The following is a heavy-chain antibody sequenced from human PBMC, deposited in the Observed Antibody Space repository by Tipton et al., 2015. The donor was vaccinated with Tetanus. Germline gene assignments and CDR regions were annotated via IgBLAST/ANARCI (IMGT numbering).Heavy chain of an antibody. CDR1: GLPFSDFA. V-gene: IGHV3-23*01. CDR3: AKGRSSSTSCYNY. D-gene: IGHD2-2*02. J-gene: IGHJ4*02. Sequence: SLRLSCVASGLPFSDFAMTWVRQAPGKGLDWVSTISVSGTTYNADSVKGRFTISRDNSLNTLYLQMNSLRAEDTGIYYCAKGRSSSTSCYNYWGQGTLVTVSS. CDR2: ISVSGTT.